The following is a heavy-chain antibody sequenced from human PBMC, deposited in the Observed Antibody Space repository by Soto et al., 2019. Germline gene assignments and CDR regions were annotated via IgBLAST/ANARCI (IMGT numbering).Heavy chain of an antibody. J-gene: IGHJ4*02. CDR2: IYYSGST. V-gene: IGHV4-31*03. Sequence: QVQLQESGPGLVKPSQTLSLTCTVSGGSISSGGYYWSWIRQHPGKGLEWIGYIYYSGSTYYNPSSESRCTISLYPPKNHFAPKLSSVTAAYTAVYYCAMGGASYDSSGYPPGFDYWGQGTLVTVSS. CDR1: GGSISSGGYY. D-gene: IGHD3-22*01. CDR3: AMGGASYDSSGYPPGFDY.